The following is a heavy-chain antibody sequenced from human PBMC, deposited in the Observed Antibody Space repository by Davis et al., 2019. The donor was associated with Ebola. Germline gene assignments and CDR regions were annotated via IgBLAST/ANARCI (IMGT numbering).Heavy chain of an antibody. J-gene: IGHJ4*02. CDR2: IYHSGST. CDR3: ARVAPTVTTFDY. V-gene: IGHV4-4*02. Sequence: MPSETLSLTCAVSGGSISSSNWWRWFRQPPGKGLEWIGEIYHSGSTNYNPSLKSRVTISVDKSKNQFSLKLSSVTAADTAVYYCARVAPTVTTFDYWGQGTLVTVSS. CDR1: GGSISSSNW. D-gene: IGHD4-11*01.